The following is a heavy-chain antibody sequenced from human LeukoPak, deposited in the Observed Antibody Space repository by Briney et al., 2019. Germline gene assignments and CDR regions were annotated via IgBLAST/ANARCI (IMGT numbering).Heavy chain of an antibody. CDR3: ARGITGTTKFYYYYGMDV. D-gene: IGHD1-7*01. Sequence: ASVKVSCKASGYTFTSYDINWVRQATGQGLEWMGWMNPNSGNTGYAQKFQGRVTMTRNTSISTAHMELSSLRSEDTAVYYCARGITGTTKFYYYYGMDVWGQGTTVTVSS. V-gene: IGHV1-8*01. CDR2: MNPNSGNT. CDR1: GYTFTSYD. J-gene: IGHJ6*02.